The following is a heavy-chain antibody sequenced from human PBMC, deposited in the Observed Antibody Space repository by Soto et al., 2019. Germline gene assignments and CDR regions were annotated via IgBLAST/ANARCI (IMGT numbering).Heavy chain of an antibody. CDR1: GGSFSGYY. CDR3: AIGFYDSSGYCYPALDY. D-gene: IGHD3-22*01. V-gene: IGHV4-34*01. CDR2: INHSGST. J-gene: IGHJ4*02. Sequence: SETLSLTCAVYGGSFSGYYWSWIRQPPGKGLEWIGEINHSGSTNYNPSLKSRVTISVDTSKNQSSLKLSSVTAADTAVYYCAIGFYDSSGYCYPALDYWGQGTLVTVSS.